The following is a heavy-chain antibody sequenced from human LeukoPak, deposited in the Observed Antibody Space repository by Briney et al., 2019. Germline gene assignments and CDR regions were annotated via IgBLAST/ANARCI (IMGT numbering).Heavy chain of an antibody. J-gene: IGHJ4*02. V-gene: IGHV1-69*04. CDR3: ARDGIAAAGRGFYDY. D-gene: IGHD6-13*01. CDR1: GGTFSSYA. Sequence: SVKLSCKASGGTFSSYAISWVRQAPGQGLEWMGRIIPIFGIANYAQKFQGRVTITADKSTSTAYMELSSLRSEDTAVYYCARDGIAAAGRGFYDYWGQGTLVTVSS. CDR2: IIPIFGIA.